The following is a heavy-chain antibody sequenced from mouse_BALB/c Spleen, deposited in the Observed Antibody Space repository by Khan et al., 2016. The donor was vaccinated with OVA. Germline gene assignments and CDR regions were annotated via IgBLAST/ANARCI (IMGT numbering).Heavy chain of an antibody. CDR2: INPGNGGT. V-gene: IGHV1S81*02. CDR1: GYTLTSYY. D-gene: IGHD2-12*01. CDR3: TRSDGYDIFAY. Sequence: QVQLQQPGAELVKPGASVKLSCKASGYTLTSYYMYWVKQRPGQGLEWIGGINPGNGGTNHNEKFKNKATLTVDKSSTTVYMQLSSLTSEDSAVYYCTRSDGYDIFAYWGQGTTLTVSS. J-gene: IGHJ2*01.